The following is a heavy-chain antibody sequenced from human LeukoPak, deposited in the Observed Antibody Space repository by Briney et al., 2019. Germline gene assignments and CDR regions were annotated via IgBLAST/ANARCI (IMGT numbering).Heavy chain of an antibody. Sequence: SETLSLTCTVSGGSISSSSPYWGWIRQSPGKGLEWIGSLHYGGKSYYNPSLKSRVTISVDTSKNQFSLKLSSVTAADTAVYFCASPKIAMSEYFQHWGQGTLVTVSS. CDR3: ASPKIAMSEYFQH. D-gene: IGHD2-21*01. CDR2: LHYGGKS. J-gene: IGHJ1*01. CDR1: GGSISSSSPY. V-gene: IGHV4-39*07.